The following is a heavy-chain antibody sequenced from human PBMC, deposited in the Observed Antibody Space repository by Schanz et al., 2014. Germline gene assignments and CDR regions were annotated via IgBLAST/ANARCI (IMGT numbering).Heavy chain of an antibody. V-gene: IGHV4-59*02. J-gene: IGHJ4*02. Sequence: QVQLQESGPGLVKPSETLSLTCTVSGGSVSTYKWGWIRQPPGKGLEYIGLISYGGLSDYNPSLKSRVTISLDTSKNQFSLNLNSVTAADTAVYYCARGRHLGGPPYFDYWGRGSLVTVSS. CDR1: GGSVSTYK. D-gene: IGHD3-16*01. CDR2: ISYGGLS. CDR3: ARGRHLGGPPYFDY.